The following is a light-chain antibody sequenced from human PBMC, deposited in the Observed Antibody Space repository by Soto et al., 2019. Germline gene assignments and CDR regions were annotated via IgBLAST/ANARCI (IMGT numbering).Light chain of an antibody. CDR1: SGSIASNY. CDR3: QSYDSSNPHWV. J-gene: IGLJ3*02. V-gene: IGLV6-57*04. CDR2: EDN. Sequence: NFMLTQSHSVSESPGKTVTISCTRISGSIASNYVQWYQQRPGSAPTTVIYEDNQRPSGVPDRFSGSIDSSSNSASLTISGLKTEDEADYYCQSYDSSNPHWVFGGGTKVTVL.